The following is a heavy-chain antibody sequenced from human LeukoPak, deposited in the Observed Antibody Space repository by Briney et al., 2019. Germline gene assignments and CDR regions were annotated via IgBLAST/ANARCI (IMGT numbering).Heavy chain of an antibody. J-gene: IGHJ6*03. D-gene: IGHD1-1*01. CDR3: ARDRTDYIDV. V-gene: IGHV3-48*03. CDR2: ISSSGSTI. Sequence: AGGSLRLSCAASGFTFSSYEMNWVRQAPGKGLEWVSYISSSGSTIYYADSAKGRFTISRDNAKNSLYLQMNSLRAEDTAVYYCARDRTDYIDVWGKGTTVTVSS. CDR1: GFTFSSYE.